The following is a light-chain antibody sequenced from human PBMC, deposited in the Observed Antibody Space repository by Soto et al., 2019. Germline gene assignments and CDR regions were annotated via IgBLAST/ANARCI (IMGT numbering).Light chain of an antibody. CDR2: DVS. CDR1: SSEVGFYNY. CDR3: SSYTSSSTRV. J-gene: IGLJ1*01. V-gene: IGLV2-14*01. Sequence: QSVLTQPAAVSGSPGQSITISCTGTSSEVGFYNYVSWYQQHPGKAPKLMIYDVSNRPSGVSYRFSGSKSGNTASLTISGLQAEDEADYYCSSYTSSSTRVFGTGTKVTVL.